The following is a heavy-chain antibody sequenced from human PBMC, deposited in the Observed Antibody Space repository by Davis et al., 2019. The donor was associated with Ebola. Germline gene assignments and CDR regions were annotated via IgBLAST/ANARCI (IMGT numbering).Heavy chain of an antibody. CDR3: ARGLGADYGDFNWFDP. D-gene: IGHD4-17*01. CDR2: ISGSGGST. Sequence: PGGSLRLSCAASGFTFSSYEMNWVRQAPGKGLEWVSAISGSGGSTYYADSVKGRFTISRDNSKNTLYLQMNSLRSEDTAVYYCARGLGADYGDFNWFDPWGQGTLVTVSS. V-gene: IGHV3-23*01. CDR1: GFTFSSYE. J-gene: IGHJ5*02.